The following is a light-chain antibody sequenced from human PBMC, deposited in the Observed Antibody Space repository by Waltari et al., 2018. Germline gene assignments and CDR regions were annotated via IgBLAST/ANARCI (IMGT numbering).Light chain of an antibody. CDR3: QQFISYPRT. CDR2: DAS. CDR1: QGINTA. Sequence: IQLTQSPSSLSASLGDRVTITCRASQGINTALAWYQQKPGKAPNLLIYDASNLESGVPARFSGSGSGTDFSLTISSLQREDFATYYCQQFISYPRTFGGGTKVEIK. J-gene: IGKJ4*01. V-gene: IGKV1-13*02.